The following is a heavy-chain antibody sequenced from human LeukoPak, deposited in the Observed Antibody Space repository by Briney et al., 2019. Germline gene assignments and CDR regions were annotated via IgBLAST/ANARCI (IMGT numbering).Heavy chain of an antibody. J-gene: IGHJ6*02. CDR2: ISSTTSHI. CDR1: GFTFSSYR. CDR3: ARDLLRARYGLDV. Sequence: LGGSLRLSCAASGFTFSSYRMNWVRQAPGKGLEWVSSISSTTSHIYYADSLRGRFTISRDNAKNSLYLQMNSLRAEDTAVYYYARDLLRARYGLDVWGQGTTVTVSS. V-gene: IGHV3-21*01.